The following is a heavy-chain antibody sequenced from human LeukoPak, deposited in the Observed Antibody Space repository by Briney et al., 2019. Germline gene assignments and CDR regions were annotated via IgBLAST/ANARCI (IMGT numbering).Heavy chain of an antibody. CDR2: INPSGGST. J-gene: IGHJ6*02. V-gene: IGHV1-46*01. CDR3: ARDPNTAMVHSHKRYYYGMDV. D-gene: IGHD5-18*01. Sequence: ASVKVSCKASGGTFSSYAISWVRQAPGQGLEWMGIINPSGGSTSYAQKFQGRVTMTRDTSTSTVYMELSSLRSEDTAVYYCARDPNTAMVHSHKRYYYGMDVWGQGTTVTVSS. CDR1: GGTFSSYA.